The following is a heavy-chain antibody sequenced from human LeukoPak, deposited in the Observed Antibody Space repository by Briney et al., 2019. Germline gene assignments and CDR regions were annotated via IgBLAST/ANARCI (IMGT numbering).Heavy chain of an antibody. CDR2: IYYSGST. D-gene: IGHD1-26*01. CDR3: AREVGPWELHSVDAFDI. V-gene: IGHV4-59*01. J-gene: IGHJ3*02. CDR1: GGSISSYY. Sequence: SETLSLTCTVSGGSISSYYWSWIRQPPGKGLEWIGYIYYSGSTNYNPSLKSRVTISVDTSKNQFSLKLSSVTAADTAVYYCAREVGPWELHSVDAFDIWGQGTMVTVSS.